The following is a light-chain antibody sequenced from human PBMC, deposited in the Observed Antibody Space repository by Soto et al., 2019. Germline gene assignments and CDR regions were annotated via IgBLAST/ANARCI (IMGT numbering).Light chain of an antibody. Sequence: VMTQSPDSLAVSLGERATINCRADQSVTGNFLAWYQQKPGQAPRLLISYAYNRATGIPDRFSGSGSGTDFTLTISRLDNEDFAMYYCQQYAASSWTFGQGTKVDIK. CDR3: QQYAASSWT. CDR2: YAY. CDR1: QSVTGNF. V-gene: IGKV3-20*01. J-gene: IGKJ1*01.